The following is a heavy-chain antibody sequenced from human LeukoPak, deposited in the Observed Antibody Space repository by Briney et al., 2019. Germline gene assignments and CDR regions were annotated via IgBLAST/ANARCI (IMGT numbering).Heavy chain of an antibody. CDR3: ARVGRGTPNWFDT. CDR2: IYYSGSA. Sequence: KTSETLSLTCTVSGGSISSYYWSWIRQPPEKGPEWIGYIYYSGSADYNPSLKSRVTISVDTSKNQLSLKLSSVTAADTATYYCARVGRGTPNWFDTWGPGTLVTVSS. J-gene: IGHJ5*02. D-gene: IGHD2-15*01. V-gene: IGHV4-59*01. CDR1: GGSISSYY.